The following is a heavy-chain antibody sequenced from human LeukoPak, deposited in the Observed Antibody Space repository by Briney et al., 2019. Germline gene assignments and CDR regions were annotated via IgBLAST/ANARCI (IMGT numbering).Heavy chain of an antibody. D-gene: IGHD3-10*01. J-gene: IGHJ5*02. CDR1: GGTFSSYA. Sequence: SVKVSCKASGGTFSSYAISWVRQAPGQGLEWMGGIIPIFGTANYAQKFQGRVTITADKSTSTAYMELSSLRSEDTAVYYCGADLTMVRGVPRWFDPWGQGTLVTVSS. CDR3: GADLTMVRGVPRWFDP. CDR2: IIPIFGTA. V-gene: IGHV1-69*06.